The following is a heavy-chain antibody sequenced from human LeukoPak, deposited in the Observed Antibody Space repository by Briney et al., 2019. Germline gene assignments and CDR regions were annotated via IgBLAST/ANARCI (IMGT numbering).Heavy chain of an antibody. CDR1: GGSISSYY. Sequence: SETLSLTCTVSGGSISSYYWSWIRQPPGKGLEWIGYIYTSGSTNYNPSLKSRVTISVDTSKNQFSLKLSSVTAADTAVYYCARVPYYDFWSGYPEEYYYMDVWGKGTTVTVSS. V-gene: IGHV4-4*08. CDR2: IYTSGST. CDR3: ARVPYYDFWSGYPEEYYYMDV. D-gene: IGHD3-3*01. J-gene: IGHJ6*03.